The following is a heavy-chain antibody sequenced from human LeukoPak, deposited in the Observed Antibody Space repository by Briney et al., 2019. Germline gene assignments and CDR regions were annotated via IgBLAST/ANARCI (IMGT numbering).Heavy chain of an antibody. CDR2: IYHSGST. V-gene: IGHV4-38-2*02. D-gene: IGHD2-15*01. CDR3: ARDSPDCSGGSCYSYSWFDP. CDR1: GGSISRDY. Sequence: SETLSLTFTVSGGSISRDYWSWIRQPPGKGLEWIGSIYHSGSTYYNPSLKSRVTISVDTSKNQFSLKLSSVTAADTAVYYCARDSPDCSGGSCYSYSWFDPWGQGTLVTVSS. J-gene: IGHJ5*02.